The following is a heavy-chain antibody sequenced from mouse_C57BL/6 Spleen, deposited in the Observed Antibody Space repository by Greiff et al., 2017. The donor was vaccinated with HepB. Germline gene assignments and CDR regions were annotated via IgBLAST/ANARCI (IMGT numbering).Heavy chain of an antibody. D-gene: IGHD4-1*01. Sequence: EVQRVESGGGLVKPGGSLKLSCAASGFTFSDYGMHWVRQAPEKGLEWVAYISSGSSTIYYADTVKGRFTISRDNAKNTLFLQMTSLRSEDTAMYYCASPGKGYFDVWGTGTTVTVSS. CDR3: ASPGKGYFDV. V-gene: IGHV5-17*01. CDR2: ISSGSSTI. CDR1: GFTFSDYG. J-gene: IGHJ1*03.